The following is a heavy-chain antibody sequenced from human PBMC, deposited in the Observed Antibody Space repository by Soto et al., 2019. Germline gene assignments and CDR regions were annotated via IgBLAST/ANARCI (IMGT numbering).Heavy chain of an antibody. J-gene: IGHJ6*02. CDR1: GGSISSGDYY. V-gene: IGHV4-30-4*01. CDR2: IYYSGST. Sequence: SETLSLTCTVSGGSISSGDYYWSWIRQPPGKGLEWIGYIYYSGSTYYNPSLKSRVTISVDTSKNQFSLKLSSVTAADTAVYYCARGGRQQLARLYGMDVWGQGTTVTVSS. CDR3: ARGGRQQLARLYGMDV. D-gene: IGHD6-13*01.